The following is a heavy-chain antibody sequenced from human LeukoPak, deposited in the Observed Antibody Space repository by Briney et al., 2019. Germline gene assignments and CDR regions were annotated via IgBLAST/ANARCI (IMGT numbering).Heavy chain of an antibody. CDR2: TYYRSKWYN. D-gene: IGHD6-19*01. V-gene: IGHV6-1*01. CDR1: VDSVSSNSAA. CDR3: ARAQWLVSFDP. Sequence: SQTPSLTCAISVDSVSSNSAAWNWIRQSRSRGLGWLGRTYYRSKWYNDYAVSVKSRITINPDTSKNQFSLQLNSVTPEDTAVYYCARAQWLVSFDPWGQGTLVTVSS. J-gene: IGHJ5*02.